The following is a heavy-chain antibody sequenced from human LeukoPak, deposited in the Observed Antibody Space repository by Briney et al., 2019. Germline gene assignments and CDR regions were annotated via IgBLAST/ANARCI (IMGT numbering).Heavy chain of an antibody. Sequence: SQTLSLTCTVSGNSISSGDYYWSRIRQPAGKGLEWIGRIYTSGSTTYNPSLKSRVTISGDTSENQFSLRLSSVTAADTAVYYCARASYSYDISGWVPFDYWGQGPLVTVSS. V-gene: IGHV4-61*02. CDR1: GNSISSGDYY. CDR2: IYTSGST. CDR3: ARASYSYDISGWVPFDY. J-gene: IGHJ4*02. D-gene: IGHD3-22*01.